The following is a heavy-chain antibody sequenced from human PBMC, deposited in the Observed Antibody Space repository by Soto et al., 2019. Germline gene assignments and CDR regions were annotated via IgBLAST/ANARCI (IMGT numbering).Heavy chain of an antibody. Sequence: QVQLVQSGAEEKKPGASVKVSCKASGYTFTSYAMHWVRQAPGQRLEWMGWINAGNGNTKYSQKFQGRVTITRDTSASTGVMELGRLTSEDTALYYCARDSGGAAYLRQGTLVTV. V-gene: IGHV1-3*05. CDR3: ARDSGGAAY. CDR1: GYTFTSYA. CDR2: INAGNGNT. D-gene: IGHD3-10*01. J-gene: IGHJ4*02.